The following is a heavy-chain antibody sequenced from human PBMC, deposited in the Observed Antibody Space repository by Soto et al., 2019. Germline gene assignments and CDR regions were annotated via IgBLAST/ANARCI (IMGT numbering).Heavy chain of an antibody. CDR2: IFSNDEK. V-gene: IGHV2-26*01. Sequence: QVTLKESGPVLVKPTETLTLTCTVSGFSLSNARMGVSWIRQPPGKALEWLEHIFSNDEKSYSTSLKSRLTISKDTSKSQVVLTMTNMDPVDTATYYCAQYSSGWGRYYWDYWGQGTLVTVSS. J-gene: IGHJ4*02. D-gene: IGHD6-19*01. CDR1: GFSLSNARMG. CDR3: AQYSSGWGRYYWDY.